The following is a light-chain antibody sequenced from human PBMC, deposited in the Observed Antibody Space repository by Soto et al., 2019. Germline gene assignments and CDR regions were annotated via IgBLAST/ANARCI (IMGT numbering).Light chain of an antibody. J-gene: IGLJ3*02. CDR1: SSDVGDYNY. Sequence: ALTQPASVSGSPGQSITISCTGTSSDVGDYNYVSWYQQHPGKAPKLMIYDVSDRPSGVSNRFSGSKSGNTASLTISGLQAEDEADYYCSSYTSSSTLVFGGGTKVTVL. V-gene: IGLV2-14*03. CDR2: DVS. CDR3: SSYTSSSTLV.